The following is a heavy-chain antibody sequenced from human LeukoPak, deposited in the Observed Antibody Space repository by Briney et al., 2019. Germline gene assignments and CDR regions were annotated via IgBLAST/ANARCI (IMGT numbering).Heavy chain of an antibody. J-gene: IGHJ4*02. CDR3: AKDRANWAIDD. CDR1: GFTFAGYA. V-gene: IGHV3-23*01. Sequence: GGSLRLSCVASGFTFAGYAMSWVRQAPGKGLEWVSAISGSGGSTYYADSVKGRFTISRDNSKNTLYLQMNSLRVEDTAVYYCAKDRANWAIDDWGQGTQVTVSS. CDR2: ISGSGGST. D-gene: IGHD3-16*01.